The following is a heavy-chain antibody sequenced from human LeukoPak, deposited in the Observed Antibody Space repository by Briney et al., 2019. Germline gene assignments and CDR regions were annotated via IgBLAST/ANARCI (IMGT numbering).Heavy chain of an antibody. J-gene: IGHJ4*02. CDR2: IIPIFGTA. CDR3: ARSPSTTVVTHFDY. V-gene: IGHV1-69*05. D-gene: IGHD4-23*01. Sequence: GASVKVSRKASGGTFSSYAISWVRQAPGQGLEWMGGIIPIFGTANYAQKFQGRVTITTDESTSTAYMELSSLRSEDTAVYYCARSPSTTVVTHFDYWGQGTLVTVSS. CDR1: GGTFSSYA.